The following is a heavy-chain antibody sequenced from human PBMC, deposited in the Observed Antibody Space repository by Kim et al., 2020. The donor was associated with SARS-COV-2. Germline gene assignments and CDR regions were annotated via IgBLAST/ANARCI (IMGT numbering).Heavy chain of an antibody. V-gene: IGHV3-13*04. J-gene: IGHJ2*01. D-gene: IGHD1-20*01. CDR1: GYTFSSYD. CDR3: ARGPIEEGIRETKGYFDL. CDR2: IGTKADT. Sequence: GGSLRLSCAASGYTFSSYDMHWVRQGTEKGLEWVSSIGTKADTYYPDSVKDRFTISRENAKDSFYLQMNSLRAEDTAVYYCARGPIEEGIRETKGYFDLWGRGTLVTVSS.